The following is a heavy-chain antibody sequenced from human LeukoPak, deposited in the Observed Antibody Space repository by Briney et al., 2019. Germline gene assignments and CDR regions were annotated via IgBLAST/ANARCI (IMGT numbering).Heavy chain of an antibody. CDR2: INHSGST. CDR1: GGSFSGYY. CDR3: ARRFSGPRVVGATTLKAFDI. Sequence: PETLSLTCAVYGGSFSGYYWSWIRQPPGKGLEWIGEINHSGSTNYNPSLKSRVTISVDTSKNQFSLKLSSVTAADTAVYYCARRFSGPRVVGATTLKAFDIWGQGTMVTVSS. J-gene: IGHJ3*02. V-gene: IGHV4-34*01. D-gene: IGHD1-26*01.